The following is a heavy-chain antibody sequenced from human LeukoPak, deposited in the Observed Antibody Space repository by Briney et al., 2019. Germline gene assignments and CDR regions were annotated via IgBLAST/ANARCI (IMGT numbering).Heavy chain of an antibody. D-gene: IGHD4-23*01. CDR3: ARARGNPEMSFDY. V-gene: IGHV4-59*12. Sequence: SETLSLTCTVSGGSISSYFWSWLRQPPGKGLEWVGYIYYSGSTNYNPSLKSRVTISVDTSKNQFSLKLSSVTAADTAMYYCARARGNPEMSFDYWGQGTLVTVS. CDR1: GGSISSYF. J-gene: IGHJ4*02. CDR2: IYYSGST.